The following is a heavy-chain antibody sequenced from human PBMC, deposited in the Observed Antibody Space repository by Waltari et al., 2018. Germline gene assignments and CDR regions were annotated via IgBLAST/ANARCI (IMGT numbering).Heavy chain of an antibody. CDR2: IIPIFGTA. Sequence: QVQLVQSGAEVKKPGSSVKVSCKASGGTFSSYAISWVRQAPGRGLEWMGGIIPIFGTANYEQKLQGRVTITADESTSTAYMELSSQRSEDTAVYYCARDLRSSWSPDWFDHWGQGTLVTVSS. CDR3: ARDLRSSWSPDWFDH. V-gene: IGHV1-69*12. CDR1: GGTFSSYA. J-gene: IGHJ5*02. D-gene: IGHD6-13*01.